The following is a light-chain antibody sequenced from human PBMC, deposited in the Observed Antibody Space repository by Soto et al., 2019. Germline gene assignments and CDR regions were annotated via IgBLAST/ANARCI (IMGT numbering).Light chain of an antibody. J-gene: IGLJ1*01. CDR1: SSDVGSYNL. V-gene: IGLV2-23*01. CDR2: EGN. Sequence: QSALTQPASVSGSPGQSISISCTGTSSDVGSYNLVSWYQQQPGKAPKLMIYEGNKRPSGVSNRFSGSTSGNTASLTISGLQAEDEADYYCSSYAGSSSFVFGTGTKLTVL. CDR3: SSYAGSSSFV.